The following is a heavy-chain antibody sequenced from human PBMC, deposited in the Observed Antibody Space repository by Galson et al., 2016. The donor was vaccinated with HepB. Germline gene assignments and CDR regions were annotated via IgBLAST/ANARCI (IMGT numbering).Heavy chain of an antibody. CDR2: ISYDGSDK. D-gene: IGHD2-15*01. V-gene: IGHV3-30*18. CDR1: GFTFSIDA. Sequence: SLRLSCAVSGFTFSIDAMYWVRQAPGKGLEWVAGISYDGSDKYYADSVKGRFTISRDNSRNTLYLQMSSLGADDTAVYYCAKGDGYCSGGRCDSFGYYWGQGTLVTVSS. J-gene: IGHJ4*02. CDR3: AKGDGYCSGGRCDSFGYY.